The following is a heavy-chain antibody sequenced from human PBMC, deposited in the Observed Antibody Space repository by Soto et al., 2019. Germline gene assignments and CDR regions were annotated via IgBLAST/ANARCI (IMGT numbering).Heavy chain of an antibody. CDR1: GFTFSSYA. Sequence: GGSLRLSCAASGFTFSSYAMSWVRQAPGKGLEWVSAISGSGGSTYYADSVKGRFTISRDNSKNTLYLQMNSLRAEDTAVYYCAKDSILIPHDYDYGDYGDYWGQGTLVTVSS. D-gene: IGHD4-17*01. J-gene: IGHJ4*02. CDR3: AKDSILIPHDYDYGDYGDY. CDR2: ISGSGGST. V-gene: IGHV3-23*01.